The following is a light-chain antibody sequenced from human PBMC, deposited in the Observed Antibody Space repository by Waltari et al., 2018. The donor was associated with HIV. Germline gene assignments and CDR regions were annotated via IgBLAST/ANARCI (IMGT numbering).Light chain of an antibody. Sequence: QSVLTQPPSASGTPGQRVTITCSGSSTTIDSNYVYWYPQPPETAPKLLSYRNNQRPSGVPDRFSGSKSGTSASLAISGLRSEDEADYYCAAWVDSLSVVFGGGTKLTVL. CDR2: RNN. CDR3: AAWVDSLSVV. J-gene: IGLJ2*01. V-gene: IGLV1-47*01. CDR1: STTIDSNY.